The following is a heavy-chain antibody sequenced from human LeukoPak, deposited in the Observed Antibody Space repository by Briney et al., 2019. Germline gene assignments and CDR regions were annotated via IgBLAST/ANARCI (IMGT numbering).Heavy chain of an antibody. Sequence: VASVKVSCKTSGYTFASYGISWVRQAPGQGLEWMGWINPNSGGTHYAQKFQGRVTMTRDTSISTAYMELTRLRSDDTAVYYCASQVTKSAFDIWGQGTLVTVSS. CDR2: INPNSGGT. CDR3: ASQVTKSAFDI. J-gene: IGHJ3*02. CDR1: GYTFASYG. D-gene: IGHD4-17*01. V-gene: IGHV1-2*02.